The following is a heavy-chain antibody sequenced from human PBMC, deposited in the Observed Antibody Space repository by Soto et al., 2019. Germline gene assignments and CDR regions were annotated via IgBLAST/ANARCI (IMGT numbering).Heavy chain of an antibody. CDR1: GFTFNNYA. Sequence: GGSLRLSCAASGFTFNNYAMSCVRQAPGKGLEWVSAISGSGDSTYYADSVKGRFTISRDNSKNTLFLQVNSLRAEDTAVYYCAKDHGRWGQGTLVTVSS. CDR2: ISGSGDST. V-gene: IGHV3-23*01. CDR3: AKDHGR. D-gene: IGHD2-8*01. J-gene: IGHJ4*02.